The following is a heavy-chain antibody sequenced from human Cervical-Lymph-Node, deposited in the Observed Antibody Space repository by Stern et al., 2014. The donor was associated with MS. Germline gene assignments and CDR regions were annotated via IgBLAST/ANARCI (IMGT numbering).Heavy chain of an antibody. J-gene: IGHJ4*02. CDR3: ARGGGLVGYFDY. V-gene: IGHV1-69*06. CDR1: GDTFSSYA. D-gene: IGHD1-26*01. CDR2: ITPVFGTT. Sequence: QLVPSGAEVKKPGSSVKVSCKASGDTFSSYAINWVRQVPGQGLEWMGGITPVFGTTNYAQKFQGRVTITADKSTNTAYMELMTLRSEDTAVYYCARGGGLVGYFDYWGQGTLVSVSS.